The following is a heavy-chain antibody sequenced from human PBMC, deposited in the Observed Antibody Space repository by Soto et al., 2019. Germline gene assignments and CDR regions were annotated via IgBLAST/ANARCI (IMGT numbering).Heavy chain of an antibody. Sequence: EVQLLESGGDLVQPGGSLRLSCAASGFNVGAFAVNWVRQAPGKGLEWVSGISVSDAFIYYADSVRGRFSISRDAYENILYLQMNILRVDDTALYYCTRETVAGITGLDYWGPGTLVTVSS. J-gene: IGHJ4*02. D-gene: IGHD1-20*01. CDR3: TRETVAGITGLDY. CDR1: GFNVGAFA. CDR2: ISVSDAFI. V-gene: IGHV3-23*01.